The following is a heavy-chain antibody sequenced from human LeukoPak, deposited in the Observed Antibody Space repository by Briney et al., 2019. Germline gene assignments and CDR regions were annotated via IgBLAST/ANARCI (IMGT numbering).Heavy chain of an antibody. J-gene: IGHJ4*02. CDR3: AREDLLTSWVYYFDY. CDR1: GFTFSSYW. D-gene: IGHD1-1*01. CDR2: IKQDGSEK. Sequence: GGSLRLSCAASGFTFSSYWMSWVRQAPGKGLEWVANIKQDGSEKYYVDPVKGRFTISRDNAKNSLYLQMNSLRAEDTAVYYCAREDLLTSWVYYFDYWGQGTLVTVSS. V-gene: IGHV3-7*01.